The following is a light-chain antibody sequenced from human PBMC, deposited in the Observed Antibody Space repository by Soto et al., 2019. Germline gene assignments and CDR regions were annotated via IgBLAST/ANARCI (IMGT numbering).Light chain of an antibody. Sequence: QSVLTQPPSVSAAPGQKVTISCSGSSSDIGNNYVSWYQQLPGTAPKPLIYDNNKRPSGIPDRFSGSKSGTSGTLDITGLQTGDEADYYCATWDGSLTGEVFGGGTKLTVL. V-gene: IGLV1-51*01. CDR3: ATWDGSLTGEV. CDR1: SSDIGNNY. J-gene: IGLJ2*01. CDR2: DNN.